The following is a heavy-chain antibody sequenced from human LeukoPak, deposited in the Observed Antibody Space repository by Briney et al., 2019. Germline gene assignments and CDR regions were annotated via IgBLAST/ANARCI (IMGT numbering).Heavy chain of an antibody. V-gene: IGHV3-15*01. J-gene: IGHJ4*02. CDR1: GFTFSSFW. CDR2: IKSKTDGGTT. D-gene: IGHD6-13*01. CDR3: TTDYQRPAAGTYY. Sequence: GGSLRLSCAASGFTFSSFWMSWVRQAPGKGLEWVGRIKSKTDGGTTDYAAPVKGRFTISRDDSKNTLYLQMNSLKTEDTAVYYCTTDYQRPAAGTYYWGQGTLVTVSS.